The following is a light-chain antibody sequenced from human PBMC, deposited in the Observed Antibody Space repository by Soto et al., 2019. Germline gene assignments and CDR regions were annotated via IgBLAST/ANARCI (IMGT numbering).Light chain of an antibody. Sequence: QSVLTQPASVSGSPGRSITISCTGTSSDVGGYNYVSWYQQHPGKAPKLMIYDVSNRPSGVSNRFSGSKSGNTASLTISGLQADDEADYYCSSYISSSTVVFGGGTQLTVL. J-gene: IGLJ2*01. CDR3: SSYISSSTVV. CDR2: DVS. CDR1: SSDVGGYNY. V-gene: IGLV2-14*01.